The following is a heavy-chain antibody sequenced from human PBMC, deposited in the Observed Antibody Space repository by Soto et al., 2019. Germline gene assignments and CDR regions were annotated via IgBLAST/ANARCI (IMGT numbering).Heavy chain of an antibody. D-gene: IGHD2-15*01. CDR2: IYWDDDK. CDR3: ACGVYWGGCSCYGRWFDY. Sequence: SGPTLVNPTQTLTLTCTFSGFSLSTSGVGVGWIRQPPGKALEWLALIYWDDDKRYSPSLKSRLTITKDTSKNQVVLTMTNMEPGDTATYDCACGVYWGGCSCYGRWFDYSGQGTLVTVSS. J-gene: IGHJ5*01. V-gene: IGHV2-5*02. CDR1: GFSLSTSGVG.